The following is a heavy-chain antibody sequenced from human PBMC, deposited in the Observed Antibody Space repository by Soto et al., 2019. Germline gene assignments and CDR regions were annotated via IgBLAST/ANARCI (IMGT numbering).Heavy chain of an antibody. J-gene: IGHJ6*02. CDR1: GFTFSDHY. CDR2: IWYDGSKK. D-gene: IGHD3-22*01. Sequence: GGSLRLSCAASGFTFSDHYMSWIRQAPGKGLEWVAFIWYDGSKKVYANSVKGRSTISRDNSKNTLYLQMNSLRAEDTAVYYCARCYYDCSGSYYYYGMVVWGQCSNVTV. CDR3: ARCYYDCSGSYYYYGMVV. V-gene: IGHV3-33*08.